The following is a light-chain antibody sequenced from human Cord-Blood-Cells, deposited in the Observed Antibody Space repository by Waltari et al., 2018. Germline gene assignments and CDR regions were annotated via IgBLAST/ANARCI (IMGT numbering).Light chain of an antibody. V-gene: IGKV1-5*03. Sequence: DIQMTQSPSTLSASVGDRVTITCRASQSIRSWLAWYQQKPGKAPKLLIYNASSLESGVPSRFSGSGSGTEFTLTISSLQPDDFATYYCQQYNSAWTFGQGTKVEIK. CDR3: QQYNSAWT. CDR2: NAS. CDR1: QSIRSW. J-gene: IGKJ1*01.